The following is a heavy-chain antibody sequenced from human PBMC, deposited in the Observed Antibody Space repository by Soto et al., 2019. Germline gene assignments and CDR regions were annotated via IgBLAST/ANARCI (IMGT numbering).Heavy chain of an antibody. J-gene: IGHJ3*02. CDR1: GVSISSGGFS. CDR2: IYHTGIT. CDR3: PSGGQYMPGALDT. V-gene: IGHV4-30-2*01. Sequence: SETLSLTCAVSGVSISSGGFSWSWIRQPPGKGMDWIGYIYHTGITNYNPSFGSRVTISVDRSENQLSLRLTSVTATDTALYYFPSGGQYMPGALDTWVQGTRVTVSS. D-gene: IGHD3-3*01.